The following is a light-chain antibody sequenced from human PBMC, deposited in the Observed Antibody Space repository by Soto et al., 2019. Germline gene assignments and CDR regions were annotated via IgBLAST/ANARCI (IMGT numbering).Light chain of an antibody. Sequence: QSVLTQPPSVSAAPGQKVTISCSGSNSNIENKDVSCYQQLPGTAPKLLMYDNNRRPSGIPDRFSGSKSGTSATLGITGLQTGDEVDYSFGSWDSSLNAKIFGGGTKLTVL. V-gene: IGLV1-51*01. CDR2: DNN. J-gene: IGLJ2*01. CDR3: GSWDSSLNAKI. CDR1: NSNIENKD.